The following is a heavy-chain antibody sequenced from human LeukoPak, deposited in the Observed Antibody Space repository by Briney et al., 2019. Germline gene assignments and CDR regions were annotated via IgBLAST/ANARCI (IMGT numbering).Heavy chain of an antibody. D-gene: IGHD3-9*01. CDR2: ISSSGSTI. CDR1: GFTFSSYE. CDR3: ARERIPLRYFDWLPRPYYYYYGMDV. J-gene: IGHJ6*02. V-gene: IGHV3-48*03. Sequence: GGSLRLSCAASGFTFSSYEMNWVRQAPGKGLEWVSYISSSGSTIYYADSVKGRFTISRDNAKNSLYLQMNSLRAEDTAVYYCARERIPLRYFDWLPRPYYYYYGMDVWGQGTTVTVSS.